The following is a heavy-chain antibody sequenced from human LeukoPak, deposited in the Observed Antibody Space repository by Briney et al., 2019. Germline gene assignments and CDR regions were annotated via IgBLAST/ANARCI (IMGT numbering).Heavy chain of an antibody. J-gene: IGHJ4*02. D-gene: IGHD3-10*01. CDR2: IYTSGST. CDR1: GGSISSGSYY. CDR3: ARRGRYYGSGSYYNDD. Sequence: PSQTLSLTCTVSGGSISSGSYYWSWIRQPAGKGLEWIGRIYTSGSTNYNPSLKSRFTISVDTSKNQFSLKLSSVTAADTAVYYCARRGRYYGSGSYYNDDWGQGTLVTVSS. V-gene: IGHV4-61*02.